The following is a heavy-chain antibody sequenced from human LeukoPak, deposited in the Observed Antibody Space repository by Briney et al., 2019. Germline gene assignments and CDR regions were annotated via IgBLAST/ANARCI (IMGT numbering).Heavy chain of an antibody. CDR2: INPNSGGT. J-gene: IGHJ5*02. D-gene: IGHD3-10*01. CDR1: GYTFTGYY. V-gene: IGHV1-2*02. CDR3: ARDGMVRGVIRWFDP. Sequence: ASVKVSCKASGYTFTGYYMHWVRQAPGQGLEWMGWINPNSGGTNYAQKFQGRVTMTRDTSISTAYMELSRLRSDDRAVYYCARDGMVRGVIRWFDPWGQGTLVTVFS.